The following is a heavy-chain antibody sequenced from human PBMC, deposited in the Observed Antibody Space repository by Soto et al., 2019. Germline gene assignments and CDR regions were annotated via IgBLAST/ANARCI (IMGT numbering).Heavy chain of an antibody. V-gene: IGHV4-30-4*02. CDR1: GGTINSGDYF. Sequence: SETLSLTCSVSGGTINSGDYFWSWIRQPPGKGLEWIGSIFYTGSTYYSPSLKSRASMSMDTSKNLFSLRAEDTAVYYCAKDLLQERGQWPHDAFDIWGQGTMVTVSS. D-gene: IGHD6-19*01. CDR2: IFYTGST. J-gene: IGHJ3*02. CDR3: AKDLLQERGQWPHDAFDI.